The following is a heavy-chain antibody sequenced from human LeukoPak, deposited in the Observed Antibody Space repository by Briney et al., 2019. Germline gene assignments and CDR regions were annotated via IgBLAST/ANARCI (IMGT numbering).Heavy chain of an antibody. Sequence: SETLSLTCSVSGYSISSGNYWGWIRLPPGKGLQWIGSIYHSGSTYYNPSLKSRVTISVDTSKNQFSLKLSSVTAADTAVYYCAKGRRSIVVVPAARRGYYYMDVWGNGTTVTVSS. CDR2: IYHSGST. V-gene: IGHV4-38-2*02. D-gene: IGHD2-2*01. CDR3: AKGRRSIVVVPAARRGYYYMDV. J-gene: IGHJ6*03. CDR1: GYSISSGNY.